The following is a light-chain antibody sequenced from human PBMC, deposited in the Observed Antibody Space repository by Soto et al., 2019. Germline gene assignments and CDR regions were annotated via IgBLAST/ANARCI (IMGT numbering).Light chain of an antibody. Sequence: IQMTQSPSTLSASVGDKVTLTCRTSQSINSYLSWYQQKPGKAPRLLIYGASSLQVGVPSRFIGSGSGTDFTLTITNLQPEDFATYYCQQCYNSPRTFGQGTKVDIK. V-gene: IGKV1-39*01. CDR2: GAS. CDR1: QSINSY. J-gene: IGKJ1*01. CDR3: QQCYNSPRT.